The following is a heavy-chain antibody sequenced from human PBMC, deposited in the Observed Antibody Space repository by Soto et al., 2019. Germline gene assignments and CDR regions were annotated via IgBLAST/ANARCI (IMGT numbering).Heavy chain of an antibody. D-gene: IGHD2-21*01. V-gene: IGHV3-21*04. CDR2: ISSSGSTI. CDR3: ARDGAYGSSAHFDY. CDR1: GFTFSSYS. Sequence: GGSLRLSCAASGFTFSSYSMDWVRQAPGKGLEWVSSISSSGSTIYYADSVKGRFTISRDNAKNSLYLQMNSLRAEDTAVYYCARDGAYGSSAHFDYWGQGTLVTGSS. J-gene: IGHJ4*02.